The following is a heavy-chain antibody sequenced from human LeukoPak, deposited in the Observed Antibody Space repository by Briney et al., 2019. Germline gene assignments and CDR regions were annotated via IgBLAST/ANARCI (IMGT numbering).Heavy chain of an antibody. Sequence: GGSLRLSCAASGFTFSSYWMSWVRQAPGKGLEWVANIKQDGSEKYYVDSVKGRFTISRDNAKNSLYLQMNSLRAEDTAVYYCARVFATLVLVRGVIIRHDAFDIWGQGTMVTVSS. CDR1: GFTFSSYW. V-gene: IGHV3-7*03. CDR2: IKQDGSEK. J-gene: IGHJ3*02. D-gene: IGHD3-10*01. CDR3: ARVFATLVLVRGVIIRHDAFDI.